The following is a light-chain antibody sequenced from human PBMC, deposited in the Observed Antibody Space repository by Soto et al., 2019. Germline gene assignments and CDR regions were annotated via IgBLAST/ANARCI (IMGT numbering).Light chain of an antibody. CDR2: DAS. CDR3: QQRSNWPLT. V-gene: IGKV3-11*01. CDR1: QTISRY. Sequence: EIVLTQSPATLSLSPGERATLSCRASQTISRYLAWYQQKPGQAPRLLIYDASNRATGIPARFSGSGSGTDFTLTISSLEPEDFAVYYCQQRSNWPLTFGGGTKM. J-gene: IGKJ4*01.